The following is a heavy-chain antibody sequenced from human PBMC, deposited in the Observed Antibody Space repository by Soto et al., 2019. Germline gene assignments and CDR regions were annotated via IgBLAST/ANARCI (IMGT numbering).Heavy chain of an antibody. Sequence: QLQLQESGPGLVKPSETLSLTCTVSGGSISSSSYYWGWIRQPPGKWLEWIGSIYYSGSTYYNPSLKSRVTISVDTSKNQFSLKLSSVTAADTAVYYCARRGGGYDFWSGYYTDTTYFDYWGQGTLVTVSS. J-gene: IGHJ4*02. CDR3: ARRGGGYDFWSGYYTDTTYFDY. CDR2: IYYSGST. D-gene: IGHD3-3*01. CDR1: GGSISSSSYY. V-gene: IGHV4-39*01.